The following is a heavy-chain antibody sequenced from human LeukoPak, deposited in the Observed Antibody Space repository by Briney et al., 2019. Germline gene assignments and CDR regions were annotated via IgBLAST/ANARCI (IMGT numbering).Heavy chain of an antibody. V-gene: IGHV3-66*01. Sequence: TGGSLRLSCAASGFIVSDKYMSWVRQAPGKGLEWISVIYSDGNTKYSDSVKGRFTISRDNSKNTLLLQLDSLRVEDTAVYYCTRGHYSNTLGGQGTLVTVSS. J-gene: IGHJ4*02. CDR3: TRGHYSNTL. CDR2: IYSDGNT. D-gene: IGHD6-13*01. CDR1: GFIVSDKY.